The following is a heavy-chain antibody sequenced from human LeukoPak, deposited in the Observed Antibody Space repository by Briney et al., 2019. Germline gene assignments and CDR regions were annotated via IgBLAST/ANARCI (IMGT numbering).Heavy chain of an antibody. CDR1: GYSFTNDW. CDR2: IYPGGSDT. D-gene: IGHD6-19*01. V-gene: IGHV5-51*01. Sequence: GESLKISCRGSGYSFTNDWIGWVRQMPGKGLEWMGIIYPGGSDTRYSPSFQGQVTISADKSISTAYLQWSSLKASDTAMYYCAKLKTPDSSGWYSDAFDIWGQGTMVTVSS. J-gene: IGHJ3*02. CDR3: AKLKTPDSSGWYSDAFDI.